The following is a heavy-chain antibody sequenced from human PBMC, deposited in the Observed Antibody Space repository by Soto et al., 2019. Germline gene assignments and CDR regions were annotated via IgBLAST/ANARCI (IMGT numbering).Heavy chain of an antibody. J-gene: IGHJ4*02. V-gene: IGHV3-23*01. CDR2: ICGSGGST. D-gene: IGHD2-15*01. CDR1: GFTFSSYA. Sequence: EVQLLESGGGLVQPGGSLRISCGASGFTFSSYAMSWVRQAPGKGLEWVSAICGSGGSTYYADSLEGRFTISRDNSKNTLDLQMNSLRSGDTAVYSCATEIGGEDCSRGSCPVDYWGQGTLVTVSS. CDR3: ATEIGGEDCSRGSCPVDY.